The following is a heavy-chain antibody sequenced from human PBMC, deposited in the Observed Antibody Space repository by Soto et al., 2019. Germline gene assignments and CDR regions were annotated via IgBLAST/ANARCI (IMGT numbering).Heavy chain of an antibody. CDR1: GFTFSNYG. CDR2: IWYDGSNK. CDR3: ARGSSRELEY. Sequence: QVQLVESGGGVVQRGRSLRLSCAASGFTFSNYGMHWVRQAPGKGLEWVAIIWYDGSNKYYVDSVKGRFTISRDNSKNTLYLQMNSLRAEDTAVYYCARGSSRELEYWGQGTLVTVSS. J-gene: IGHJ4*02. V-gene: IGHV3-33*01. D-gene: IGHD1-1*01.